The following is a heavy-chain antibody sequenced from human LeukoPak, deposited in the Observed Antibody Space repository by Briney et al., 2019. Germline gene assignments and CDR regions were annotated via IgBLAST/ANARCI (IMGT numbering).Heavy chain of an antibody. V-gene: IGHV5-51*01. CDR2: IYPGDSDT. CDR3: ASTSHASYYYYGMDV. CDR1: GYSFTSYW. J-gene: IGHJ6*02. D-gene: IGHD1-1*01. Sequence: GESLKISCKGSGYSFTSYWIGWVRPLPGKGLEWMGIIYPGDSDTRYSPSFQGQVTISADKSISTAYLQWSSLKASDTAMYYCASTSHASYYYYGMDVWGQGTTVTVSS.